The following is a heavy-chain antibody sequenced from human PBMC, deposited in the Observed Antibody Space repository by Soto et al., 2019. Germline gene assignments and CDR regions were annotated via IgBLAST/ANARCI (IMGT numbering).Heavy chain of an antibody. J-gene: IGHJ4*02. CDR1: GITLDSAW. D-gene: IGHD6-19*01. CDR3: TTGYGSDWYG. Sequence: EVQLVESGGGLVKPGGSLRLSCAASGITLDSAWVNWVRQAPGKGLERVAQAKRKAAGGAIDYAAPVKGRFIISRDDSKNMAYLQMNSLKIEDTALYYCTTGYGSDWYGWGQGTLVTVSS. V-gene: IGHV3-15*01. CDR2: AKRKAAGGAI.